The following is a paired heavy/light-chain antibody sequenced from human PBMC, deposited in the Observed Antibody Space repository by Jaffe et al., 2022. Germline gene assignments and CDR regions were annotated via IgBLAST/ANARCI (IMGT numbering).Light chain of an antibody. CDR1: TGAVTSGYY. V-gene: IGLV7-43*01. CDR2: STS. CDR3: LLYYGGAQLV. J-gene: IGLJ3*02. Sequence: QTVVTQEPSLTVSPGGTVTLTCASSTGAVTSGYYPNWFQQKPGQAPRALIYSTSNKHSWTPARFSGSLLGGKAALTLSGVQPEDEAEYYCLLYYGGAQLVFGGGTKLTVL.
Heavy chain of an antibody. D-gene: IGHD4-17*01. CDR3: ARGLKDYGDFNYYYYYYMDV. J-gene: IGHJ6*03. CDR2: IYSGGST. V-gene: IGHV3-53*02. Sequence: EVQLVETGGGLIQPGGSLRLSCAASGFTVSSNYMSWVRQAPGKGLEWVSVIYSGGSTYYADSVKGRFTISRDNSKNTLYLQMNSLRAEDTAVYYCARGLKDYGDFNYYYYYYMDVWGKGTTVTVSS. CDR1: GFTVSSNY.